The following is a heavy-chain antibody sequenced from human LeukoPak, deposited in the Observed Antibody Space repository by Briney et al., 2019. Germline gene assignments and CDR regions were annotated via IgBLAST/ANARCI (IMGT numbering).Heavy chain of an antibody. CDR1: GFTFSSHA. CDR3: AKRSSFYGMDV. CDR2: IGGIGAST. J-gene: IGHJ6*02. Sequence: GGSLRLSCAASGFTFSSHAMNWVRQAPGKGLEWVSSIGGIGASTYYADSVKGRFTISRDNSKNTLYLQMNSLRAEDTAVYYCAKRSSFYGMDVWGQGTTVTVSS. D-gene: IGHD3-10*01. V-gene: IGHV3-23*01.